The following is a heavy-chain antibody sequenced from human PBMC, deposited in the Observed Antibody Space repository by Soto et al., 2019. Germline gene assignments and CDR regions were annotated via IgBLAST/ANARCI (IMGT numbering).Heavy chain of an antibody. Sequence: QVQLVQSGAEVKKPGSSVKVSCKASGGTFSSYAISWVRQAPGQGLEWVGGIIPIFGTANYAQKFQGRVKITADESTSTAYMELSSLSSEDTAVYYCARQTTVVTHEAFDIWGQGTMVTVSS. J-gene: IGHJ3*02. V-gene: IGHV1-69*01. D-gene: IGHD4-17*01. CDR2: IIPIFGTA. CDR3: ARQTTVVTHEAFDI. CDR1: GGTFSSYA.